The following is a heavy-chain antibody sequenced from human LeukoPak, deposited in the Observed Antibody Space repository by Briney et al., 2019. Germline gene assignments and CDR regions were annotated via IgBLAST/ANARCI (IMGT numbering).Heavy chain of an antibody. V-gene: IGHV3-48*02. CDR3: ARDKYAPIVVVTANDY. D-gene: IGHD2-21*02. J-gene: IGHJ4*02. Sequence: GGSLRLSCAASGFTFSSYSMNWVRQAPGKGLEWVSYISSSSSTIYYADSVKGRFTISRDNAKNSLYLQMNSLRDEDTAVYYCARDKYAPIVVVTANDYWGQGTLVTVSS. CDR1: GFTFSSYS. CDR2: ISSSSSTI.